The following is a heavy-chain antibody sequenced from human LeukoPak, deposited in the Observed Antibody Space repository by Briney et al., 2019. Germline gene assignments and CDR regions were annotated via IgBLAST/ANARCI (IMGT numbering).Heavy chain of an antibody. V-gene: IGHV3-23*01. CDR3: AKDLDSSSGFDY. Sequence: PGGSLRLSCAASGFTFSSYAMSWVRQAPGKGLEWVSAISGSGGSTYYADSVKGRLTISRDNSKNTLYLQMNSLRAEDTAVYYCAKDLDSSSGFDYWGQGTLVTVSS. CDR1: GFTFSSYA. CDR2: ISGSGGST. D-gene: IGHD6-19*01. J-gene: IGHJ4*02.